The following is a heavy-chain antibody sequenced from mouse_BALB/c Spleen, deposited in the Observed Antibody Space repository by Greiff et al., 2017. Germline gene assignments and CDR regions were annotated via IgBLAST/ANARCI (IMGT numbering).Heavy chain of an antibody. CDR1: GFTFSSFG. J-gene: IGHJ2*01. Sequence: EVNVVESGGGLVQPGGSRKLSCAASGFTFSSFGMHWVRQAPEKGLEWVAYISSGSSTIYYADTVKGRFTISRDNPKNTLFLQMTSLRSEDTAMYYCARSTTAVFDYWGQGTTLTVAS. V-gene: IGHV5-17*02. CDR3: ARSTTAVFDY. D-gene: IGHD1-2*01. CDR2: ISSGSSTI.